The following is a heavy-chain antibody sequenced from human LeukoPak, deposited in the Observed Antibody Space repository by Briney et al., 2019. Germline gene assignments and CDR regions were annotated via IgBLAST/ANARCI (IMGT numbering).Heavy chain of an antibody. D-gene: IGHD3-22*01. Sequence: PGGSLRLSCAASGFTFSNYAMSWVRQAPGKGLEWVSAISDSGGSTYYADSVKGRFTISRDNSKNTLYLQMNSLRAEDTAVYYCAKTPAMRVIRTRIDSWGQGTLVTVSP. CDR3: AKTPAMRVIRTRIDS. CDR1: GFTFSNYA. CDR2: ISDSGGST. V-gene: IGHV3-23*01. J-gene: IGHJ4*02.